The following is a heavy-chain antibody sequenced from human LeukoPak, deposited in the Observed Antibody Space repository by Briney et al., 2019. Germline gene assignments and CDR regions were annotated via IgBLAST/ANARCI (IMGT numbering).Heavy chain of an antibody. CDR3: ARLIDIVVVTAIRDFDY. D-gene: IGHD2-21*02. CDR1: GFTFSSYS. Sequence: GGSLRLSCAASGFTFSSYSMNWVRQAPGKGLEWVSSISSSSSYIYYADSVKGRFTISRDNAKNSLYLQMNSLRAEDTAAYYCARLIDIVVVTAIRDFDYWGQGTLVTVSS. V-gene: IGHV3-21*01. J-gene: IGHJ4*02. CDR2: ISSSSSYI.